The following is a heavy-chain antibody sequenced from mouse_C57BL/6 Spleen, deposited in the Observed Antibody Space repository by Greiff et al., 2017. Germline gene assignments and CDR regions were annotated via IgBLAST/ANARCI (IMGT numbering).Heavy chain of an antibody. V-gene: IGHV6-3*01. Sequence: EVQRVESGGGLVQPGGSMKLSCVASGFTFSNYWMNWVRQSPEKGLEWVAQIRLKSDNYATHYAESVKGRFTISRDDSKSSVYLQMNNLRAEDTGIYYCTCYYGSSYYAMDYWGQGTSVTVSS. CDR1: GFTFSNYW. CDR3: TCYYGSSYYAMDY. D-gene: IGHD1-1*01. CDR2: IRLKSDNYAT. J-gene: IGHJ4*01.